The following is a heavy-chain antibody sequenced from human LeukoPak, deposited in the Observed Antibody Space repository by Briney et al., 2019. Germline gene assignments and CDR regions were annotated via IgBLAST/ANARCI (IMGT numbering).Heavy chain of an antibody. CDR2: IWYDGSNK. V-gene: IGHV3-33*01. J-gene: IGHJ4*02. CDR3: ARDLGGGFLEWSNFDY. Sequence: GGSLRLSCAASGFTFSSYGMPWVRQAPGKGLEWVAVIWYDGSNKYYADSVKGRFTISRDNSKNTLYLQMNSLRAEDTAVYYCARDLGGGFLEWSNFDYWGQGTLVTVSS. D-gene: IGHD3-3*01. CDR1: GFTFSSYG.